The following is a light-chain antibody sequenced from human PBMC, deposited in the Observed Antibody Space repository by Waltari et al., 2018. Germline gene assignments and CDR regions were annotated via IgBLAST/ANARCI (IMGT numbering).Light chain of an antibody. Sequence: LQLATCASRLSAPVGDRVTMTCRTSQVISSALTWYQQKPGEGLKLLIYDASSLQSGVPSRFSGSGSGTDFTLTISSLQPEDFATYYCQQFNNFPFTFGPGTKVDI. CDR2: DAS. J-gene: IGKJ3*01. V-gene: IGKV1D-13*01. CDR1: QVISSA. CDR3: QQFNNFPFT.